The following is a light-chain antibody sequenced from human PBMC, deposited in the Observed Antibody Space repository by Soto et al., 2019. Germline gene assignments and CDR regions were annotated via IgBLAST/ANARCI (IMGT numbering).Light chain of an antibody. CDR2: GAS. CDR3: HHYGTAPGT. Sequence: EIVLTQSPGTLSLSPGERATLSCRASHAVTNNFLAWYQQKPGQAPRLVIYGASSRPAGIPDRFSGSGAGTDLTLTISRLEPEDFAVYFFHHYGTAPGTFGQGTKLEIK. CDR1: HAVTNNF. V-gene: IGKV3-20*01. J-gene: IGKJ2*01.